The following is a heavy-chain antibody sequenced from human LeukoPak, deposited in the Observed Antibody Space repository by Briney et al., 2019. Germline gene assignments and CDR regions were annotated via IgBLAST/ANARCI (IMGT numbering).Heavy chain of an antibody. Sequence: GGSLRLSCAASGFTFSSYSMNWVRQAPGKGLEWVSSISSISSYIYYADSVKGRFTISRDNAKNSLYLQMNSLRAEDTAVYYCARELDGGFDYWGQGTLVTVSS. CDR2: ISSISSYI. CDR1: GFTFSSYS. D-gene: IGHD4-23*01. CDR3: ARELDGGFDY. J-gene: IGHJ4*02. V-gene: IGHV3-21*01.